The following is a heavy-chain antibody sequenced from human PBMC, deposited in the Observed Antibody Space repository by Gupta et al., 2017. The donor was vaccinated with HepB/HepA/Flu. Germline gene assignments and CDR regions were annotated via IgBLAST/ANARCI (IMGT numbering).Heavy chain of an antibody. Sequence: QVQLQESGPGLVKPSETLSLTCSIAGGSISSFHWSWIRQPPGKGLEWIGYIYYSGSTNFNPSLKSRVAISLDTSKNQFSLKVRSVTAADTTVYYCARGRDIVATEEYYYYMDVWGKGTTVTVSS. D-gene: IGHD5-12*01. CDR2: IYYSGST. CDR1: GGSISSFH. J-gene: IGHJ6*03. CDR3: ARGRDIVATEEYYYYMDV. V-gene: IGHV4-59*01.